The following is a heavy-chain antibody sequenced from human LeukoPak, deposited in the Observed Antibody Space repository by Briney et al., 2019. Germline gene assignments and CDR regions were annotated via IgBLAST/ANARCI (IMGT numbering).Heavy chain of an antibody. V-gene: IGHV4-59*01. D-gene: IGHD3-10*01. CDR3: ARGRVPNY. Sequence: SETLSLTCTVSGDSISNYYWSWIRQPPGKGLEWTGYISYSGGTNSNPSLYSRVTISIDMSKNQFSLRLSSVTAADTAVYYCARGRVPNYWGQGTLVTVSS. CDR1: GDSISNYY. CDR2: ISYSGGT. J-gene: IGHJ4*02.